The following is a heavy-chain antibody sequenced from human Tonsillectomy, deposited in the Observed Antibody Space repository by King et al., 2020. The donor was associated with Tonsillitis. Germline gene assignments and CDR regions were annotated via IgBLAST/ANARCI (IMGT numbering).Heavy chain of an antibody. J-gene: IGHJ4*02. CDR2: ISSTGAMI. CDR3: AKVPHY. CDR1: GFTFSDYY. V-gene: IGHV3-11*01. Sequence: HVQLVESGGGLVKPGGSLRLSCEASGFTFSDYYMSWIRLAPGKGLEWVSYISSTGAMIYYGESVKGRFTVSRDNAKNSLYLEMNILRAEDTAVYYCAKVPHYWGQGTLVTVSS.